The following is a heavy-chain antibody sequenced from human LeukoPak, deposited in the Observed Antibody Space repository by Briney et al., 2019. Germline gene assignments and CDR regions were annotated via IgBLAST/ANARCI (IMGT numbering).Heavy chain of an antibody. CDR2: INPNSGGT. J-gene: IGHJ5*02. V-gene: IGHV1-2*02. D-gene: IGHD2-21*02. Sequence: GASVKVSCKASGYTFTGYYMHWVRQAPGQGLEWMGWINPNSGGTNYAQKFQGRVTMTRDTSISTAYMELSRLRSDDTAVYYCARDSVVVTAIDNWFDPWGQGTLVTVSS. CDR1: GYTFTGYY. CDR3: ARDSVVVTAIDNWFDP.